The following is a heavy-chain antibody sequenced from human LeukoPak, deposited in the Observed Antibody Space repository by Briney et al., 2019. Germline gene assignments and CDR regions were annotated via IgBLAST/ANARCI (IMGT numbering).Heavy chain of an antibody. CDR2: INHSGST. V-gene: IGHV4-34*01. J-gene: IGHJ4*02. CDR3: ARGLVEMATIPLPNYFDY. D-gene: IGHD2-21*01. CDR1: GGSFSGYY. Sequence: SETLSLTCAVYGGSFSGYYWSWIRQPPGKGLEWIGEINHSGSTNYNLSLKSRVTISVDTSKNQFSLKLSSVTAADTAVYYCARGLVEMATIPLPNYFDYWGQGTLVTVSS.